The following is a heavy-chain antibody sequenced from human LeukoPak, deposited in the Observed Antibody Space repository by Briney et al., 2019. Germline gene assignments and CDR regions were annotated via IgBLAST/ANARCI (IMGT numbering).Heavy chain of an antibody. CDR1: GYTFTSYG. D-gene: IGHD6-19*01. V-gene: IGHV1-18*01. CDR3: ARAGGSSGWYFVGTDQGYFDY. CDR2: ISAYNGNT. Sequence: GASVKVSCKASGYTFTSYGISWVRQAPGQGLEWMGWISAYNGNTNYAQKLQGRVTMTTDTSTSTAYMELRSLRSDDTAVYYCARAGGSSGWYFVGTDQGYFDYWGQGALVTVSS. J-gene: IGHJ4*02.